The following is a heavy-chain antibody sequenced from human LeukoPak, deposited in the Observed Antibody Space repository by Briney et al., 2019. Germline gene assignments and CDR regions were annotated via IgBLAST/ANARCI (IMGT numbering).Heavy chain of an antibody. CDR3: ARSGSSGKVY. CDR2: ISSSSSTI. J-gene: IGHJ4*02. Sequence: GGSLRLSCAASGFTFSSYSMNWVRQAPGRGLEWVSYISSSSSTIYYADSVKGRFTISRDNAKNSLYLQMNSLRAEDTAVYYCARSGSSGKVYWGQGTLVTVSS. V-gene: IGHV3-48*04. CDR1: GFTFSSYS. D-gene: IGHD6-19*01.